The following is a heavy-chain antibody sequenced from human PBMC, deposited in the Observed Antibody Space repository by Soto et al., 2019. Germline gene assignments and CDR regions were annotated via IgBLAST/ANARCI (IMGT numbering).Heavy chain of an antibody. Sequence: GGPLRLSCAASGFTFDYYAMSWVRQAPGKGLEWVSATNGGGRSTYYADSVKGRFTISRDNFKNTLYLQMNSLRAEDTAIYFCAKGYFYDSTGYYSPFDSWGRGTLVTVSS. D-gene: IGHD3-22*01. CDR3: AKGYFYDSTGYYSPFDS. CDR1: GFTFDYYA. J-gene: IGHJ4*02. CDR2: TNGGGRST. V-gene: IGHV3-23*01.